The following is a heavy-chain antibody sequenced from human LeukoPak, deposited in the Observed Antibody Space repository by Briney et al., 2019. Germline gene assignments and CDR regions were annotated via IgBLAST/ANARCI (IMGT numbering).Heavy chain of an antibody. J-gene: IGHJ4*02. Sequence: GRSLGLSCAASGFTFSSYGMHWVRQAPGKGLEWVAVISYDGSNKYYADSVKGRFTISRDNSKNTLYLQMNSLRAEDTAVYYCAKGDYYDSSGYYYDYWGQGTLVTVSS. CDR2: ISYDGSNK. CDR1: GFTFSSYG. V-gene: IGHV3-30*18. CDR3: AKGDYYDSSGYYYDY. D-gene: IGHD3-22*01.